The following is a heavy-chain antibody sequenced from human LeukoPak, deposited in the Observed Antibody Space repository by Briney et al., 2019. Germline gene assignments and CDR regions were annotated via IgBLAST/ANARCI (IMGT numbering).Heavy chain of an antibody. Sequence: PSETLSLTCAVYGGSFSGYYWSWIRQPPGKGLEWIGEINHSGSTNYNPSLKSRVTISVDTSKNQSSLKLSSVSAADTAVYYCARGPASFGFDPWGQGTLVTVSS. J-gene: IGHJ5*02. CDR2: INHSGST. CDR3: ARGPASFGFDP. V-gene: IGHV4-34*01. CDR1: GGSFSGYY.